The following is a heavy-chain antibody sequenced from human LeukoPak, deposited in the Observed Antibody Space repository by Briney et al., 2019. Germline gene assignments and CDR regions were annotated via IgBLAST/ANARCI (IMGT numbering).Heavy chain of an antibody. D-gene: IGHD1-26*01. CDR1: GFTFSNAW. V-gene: IGHV3-15*01. J-gene: IGHJ4*02. CDR3: TTSDYYGPFDY. Sequence: GGSLRLSCAASGFTFSNAWMSWVRQAPGKGLEWVGRIKSKTDGGTTDYAAPVKGRFTISRDDSKNTPYLQMNSLKTEDTAVYYCTTSDYYGPFDYWGQGTLVTVSS. CDR2: IKSKTDGGTT.